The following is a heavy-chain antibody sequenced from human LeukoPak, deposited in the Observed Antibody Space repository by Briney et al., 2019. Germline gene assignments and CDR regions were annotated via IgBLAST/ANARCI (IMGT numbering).Heavy chain of an antibody. CDR1: GFTFSSYW. CDR3: ARPYYYDSSGYWDLLKPDC. CDR2: IKQDGSEK. J-gene: IGHJ4*02. V-gene: IGHV3-7*01. Sequence: GGSLRLSCAASGFTFSSYWMSWVRQAPGKGLEWVANIKQDGSEKYYVDSVKGRFTISRDNAKNSLYLQMSSLRAEDTAVYYCARPYYYDSSGYWDLLKPDCWGQGTLVTVSS. D-gene: IGHD3-22*01.